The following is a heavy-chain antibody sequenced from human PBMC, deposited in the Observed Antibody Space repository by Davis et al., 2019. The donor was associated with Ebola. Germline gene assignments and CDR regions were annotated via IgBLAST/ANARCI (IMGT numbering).Heavy chain of an antibody. CDR2: IRSSDTTI. Sequence: GESLKISCAASGFTLSDYYMSWIRQAPGKGLEWVSSIRSSDTTIYYSDPVKGRFTVSRDNAKNSLYLQMNSLRAEDTAVYYCARDKRSSWYGGMDVWGQGTTVTVS. D-gene: IGHD6-19*01. J-gene: IGHJ6*02. CDR1: GFTLSDYY. V-gene: IGHV3-11*01. CDR3: ARDKRSSWYGGMDV.